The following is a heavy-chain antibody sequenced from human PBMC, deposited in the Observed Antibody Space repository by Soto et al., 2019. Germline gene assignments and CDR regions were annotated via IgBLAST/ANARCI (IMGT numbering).Heavy chain of an antibody. J-gene: IGHJ4*02. Sequence: QITLKESGSTLVKPTQTLTLTCTFSGFSLSTSGVGVGWIRQPPGRALEWLALVYWDDDKRYSPSLRDRLTITKDTSKNQVVLTMTNMDPVDTATYYCVHCPPGPHYFDYWGQGTLVTVSS. CDR1: GFSLSTSGVG. V-gene: IGHV2-5*02. CDR2: VYWDDDK. CDR3: VHCPPGPHYFDY.